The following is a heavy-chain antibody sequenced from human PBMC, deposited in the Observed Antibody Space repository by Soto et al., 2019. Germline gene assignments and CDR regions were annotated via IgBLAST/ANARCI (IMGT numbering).Heavy chain of an antibody. V-gene: IGHV1-2*02. J-gene: IGHJ4*02. CDR1: GYTFTGYY. CDR3: ARDGPYSSSWYVPFFDY. CDR2: INPNSGGT. D-gene: IGHD6-13*01. Sequence: QVQLVQSGAGVKKPGASVKVSCKASGYTFTGYYMHWVRQAPGQGLEWMGWINPNSGGTNYAQKFQGRVTMTRDTSISTAYMELSRLRSDDTAVYYCARDGPYSSSWYVPFFDYWGQGTLVTVSS.